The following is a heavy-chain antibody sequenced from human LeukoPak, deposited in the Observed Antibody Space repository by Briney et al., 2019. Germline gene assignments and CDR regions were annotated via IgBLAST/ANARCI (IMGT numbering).Heavy chain of an antibody. V-gene: IGHV3-11*04. Sequence: AGGSLRLSCAASGFTFSDYYMSWIRQAPGKGLEWVSYISSSSSTIYYADSVKGRFAISRDNARTSLYLQINSLRAEDTAIYYCARVSGSSLTHYFDNWGQGTLVTVSS. J-gene: IGHJ4*02. CDR1: GFTFSDYY. CDR2: ISSSSSTI. D-gene: IGHD1-26*01. CDR3: ARVSGSSLTHYFDN.